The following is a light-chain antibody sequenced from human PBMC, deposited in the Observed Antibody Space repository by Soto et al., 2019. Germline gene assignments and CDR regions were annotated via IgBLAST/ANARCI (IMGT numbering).Light chain of an antibody. CDR3: QQRSNWPPSST. CDR2: DAS. CDR1: QSVSSNY. Sequence: IVLTQSPYTLSLSPGERATLSCRASQSVSSNYLAWYQQKLGQAPRLLIYDASRRATGIPARFSGSGSGKDFTLNISSLEPEDFAVYYCQQRSNWPPSSTFGQGTKVDIK. V-gene: IGKV3D-20*02. J-gene: IGKJ1*01.